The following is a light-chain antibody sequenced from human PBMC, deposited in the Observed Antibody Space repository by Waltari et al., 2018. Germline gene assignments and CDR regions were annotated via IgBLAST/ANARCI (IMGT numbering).Light chain of an antibody. CDR1: SSNIGSHT. CDR2: VND. J-gene: IGLJ3*02. Sequence: QSVLTQAPSASGTPGQRITISCSGSSSNIGSHTVNWYQQIPGTAPKLVIRVNDQGPSGVPDRFSGSKSGTSASLAISGLQSDDEAFYHCATWDDSVDGWVFGGGTRLTVL. CDR3: ATWDDSVDGWV. V-gene: IGLV1-44*01.